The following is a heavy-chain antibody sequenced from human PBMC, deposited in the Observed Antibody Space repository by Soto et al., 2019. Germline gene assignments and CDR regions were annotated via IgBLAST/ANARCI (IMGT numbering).Heavy chain of an antibody. J-gene: IGHJ3*02. V-gene: IGHV3-13*01. CDR2: IGTAGDT. Sequence: GGSLRLSCAASGFTFSSYDMHWVRQATGKGLEWVSAIGTAGDTYYPGSVKGRFTISRENAKNSLYLQMNSLRAEGTAVYYCARSSYWNYVWAFDIWGQGTMVTVSS. CDR3: ARSSYWNYVWAFDI. D-gene: IGHD1-7*01. CDR1: GFTFSSYD.